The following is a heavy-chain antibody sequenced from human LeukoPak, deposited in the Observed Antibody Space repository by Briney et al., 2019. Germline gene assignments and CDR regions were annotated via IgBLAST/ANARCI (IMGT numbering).Heavy chain of an antibody. V-gene: IGHV1-18*01. CDR3: ARDRGDIVATIPFDY. J-gene: IGHJ4*02. Sequence: GASVKVSCKASGYTFTSYGISWVRQAPGQGLEWMGWISAYNGNTNYAQKLQGRVTMTTDTSTSTAYMELRSLRSDATAVYYCARDRGDIVATIPFDYWGQGTLVTVSS. CDR1: GYTFTSYG. D-gene: IGHD5-12*01. CDR2: ISAYNGNT.